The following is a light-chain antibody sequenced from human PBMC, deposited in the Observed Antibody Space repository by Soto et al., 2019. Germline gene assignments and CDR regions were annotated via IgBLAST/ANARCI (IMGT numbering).Light chain of an antibody. Sequence: EIVLTQSPATLSLSPGGRATLSCRASQSVSSSYLAWYQQKPGQAPRLLIYGASSRATGIPDRFSGSGSGTDFTLTISRLEPEDFAVYYCQQYGSSSWTFGQGTKVDIK. CDR1: QSVSSSY. J-gene: IGKJ1*01. V-gene: IGKV3-20*01. CDR3: QQYGSSSWT. CDR2: GAS.